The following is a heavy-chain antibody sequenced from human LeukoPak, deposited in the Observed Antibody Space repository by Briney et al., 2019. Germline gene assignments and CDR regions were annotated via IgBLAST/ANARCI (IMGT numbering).Heavy chain of an antibody. J-gene: IGHJ4*02. D-gene: IGHD3-3*01. Sequence: PGGSLRLSCAASGFTFSSYAMSWVRQAPGKGLEWVSAISGSGGSTYYADSVKDRFTISRDNSKNTLYLQMNSLRAEDTAVYYCAKAEYYDFWSGSYYFDYWGQGTLVSVSS. V-gene: IGHV3-23*01. CDR1: GFTFSSYA. CDR3: AKAEYYDFWSGSYYFDY. CDR2: ISGSGGST.